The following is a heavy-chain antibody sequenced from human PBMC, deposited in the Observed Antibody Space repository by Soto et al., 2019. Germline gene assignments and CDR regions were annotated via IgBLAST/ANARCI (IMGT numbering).Heavy chain of an antibody. Sequence: SETLSLTCTVSGGSISGSSYYWDWIRQPPGKGLEWIGSIYYSGNRYYSPSLKSRVTMSVDTSKNQFSLKLSSVTATDTAVYYCARHLCDYGYQPSYGIHVPGLAPTLTLSS. V-gene: IGHV4-39*01. J-gene: IGHJ6*02. D-gene: IGHD4-17*01. CDR1: GGSISGSSYY. CDR3: ARHLCDYGYQPSYGIHV. CDR2: IYYSGNR.